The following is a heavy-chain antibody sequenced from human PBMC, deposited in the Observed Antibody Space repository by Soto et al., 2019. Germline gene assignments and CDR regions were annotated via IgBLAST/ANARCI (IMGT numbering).Heavy chain of an antibody. Sequence: QVQLVQSGAEVKKPGASVKVSCKASGYTFTTYGLSWVRQAPGQGLEWMGWISAYNGKTSYAQKFQGRATMTTDTSTNTAYMELRSLRSDDTAVYYCARDGDFCWGSYRQGLDYWGQGTLVTVSS. CDR3: ARDGDFCWGSYRQGLDY. J-gene: IGHJ4*02. V-gene: IGHV1-18*01. CDR2: ISAYNGKT. CDR1: GYTFTTYG. D-gene: IGHD3-16*02.